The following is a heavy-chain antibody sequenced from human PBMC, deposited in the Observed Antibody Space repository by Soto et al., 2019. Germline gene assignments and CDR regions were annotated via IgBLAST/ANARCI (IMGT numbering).Heavy chain of an antibody. CDR2: IYYSGST. CDR3: ARDIVVVVAATPPYYGMDV. CDR1: GGSVSSGSYY. V-gene: IGHV4-61*01. Sequence: PSETLSLTCTVSGGSVSSGSYYWSWTRQPPGKGLEWIGYIYYSGSTNYNPSLKSRVTISVDTSKNQFSLKLSSVTAADTAVYYCARDIVVVVAATPPYYGMDVWGQGTTVTVSS. D-gene: IGHD2-15*01. J-gene: IGHJ6*02.